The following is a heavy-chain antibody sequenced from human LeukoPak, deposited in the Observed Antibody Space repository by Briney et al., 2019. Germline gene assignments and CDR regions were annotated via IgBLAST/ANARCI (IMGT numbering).Heavy chain of an antibody. V-gene: IGHV3-33*01. CDR1: GFTFSSYG. CDR3: ARDYRPGYYDSSGPLGY. D-gene: IGHD3-22*01. CDR2: IWYDGSNK. J-gene: IGHJ4*02. Sequence: GGSLRLSCAASGFTFSSYGMHWVRQAPGKGLEWVAVIWYDGSNKYYADSVKGRFTISRDNSKNTLYLQMNSLRAEDTAVYYCARDYRPGYYDSSGPLGYWGQGTLVTVSS.